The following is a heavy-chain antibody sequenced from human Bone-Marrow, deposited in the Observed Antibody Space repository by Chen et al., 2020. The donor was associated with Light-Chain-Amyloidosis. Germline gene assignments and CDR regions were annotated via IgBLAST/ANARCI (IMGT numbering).Heavy chain of an antibody. CDR3: ARVLFPNWFDP. Sequence: QVQVVQSGPELKNPGASVRVSCKASGYTFTNYGITWVRQAPGQGLEWMGWISPYNGNTNYAQKFQGRVTLTTDTSTSTAYMDLRSLRSDDTAVYYCARVLFPNWFDPWGQGTLVTVSS. V-gene: IGHV1-18*01. J-gene: IGHJ5*02. D-gene: IGHD3-10*02. CDR2: ISPYNGNT. CDR1: GYTFTNYG.